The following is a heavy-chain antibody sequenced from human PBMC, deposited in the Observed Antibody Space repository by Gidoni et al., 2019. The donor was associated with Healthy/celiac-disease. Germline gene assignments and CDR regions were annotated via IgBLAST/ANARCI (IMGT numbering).Heavy chain of an antibody. J-gene: IGHJ3*02. V-gene: IGHV3-23*01. CDR1: GFTFSSYA. CDR3: ANPGEAAAGSDAFDI. D-gene: IGHD6-13*01. Sequence: EVQLLESGGGLVQPGGSLRPSCAASGFTFSSYAMSWVRPAPGKGLEWVSASSGSGGSTYYADSVKGRFTISGDNSKNTLYLQMNSLRAEDTAVYYCANPGEAAAGSDAFDIWGQGTMVTVSS. CDR2: SSGSGGST.